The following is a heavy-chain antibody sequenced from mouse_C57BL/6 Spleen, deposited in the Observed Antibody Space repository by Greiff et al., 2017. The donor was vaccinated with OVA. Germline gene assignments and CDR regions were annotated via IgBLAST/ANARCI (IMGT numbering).Heavy chain of an antibody. CDR3: ARSNWDYYAMDY. D-gene: IGHD4-1*01. CDR1: GFTFSDYG. V-gene: IGHV5-17*01. CDR2: ISSGSSTI. Sequence: EVQLVESGGGLVKPGGFLKLSCAASGFTFSDYGMHWVRQAPEKGLEWVAYISSGSSTIYYADTVKGRFTISRDNAKNTLFLQMTSLRSEDTAMYYCARSNWDYYAMDYWGQGTSVTVSS. J-gene: IGHJ4*01.